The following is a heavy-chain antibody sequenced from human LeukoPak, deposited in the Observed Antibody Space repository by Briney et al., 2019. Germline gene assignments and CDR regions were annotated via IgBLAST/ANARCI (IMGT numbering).Heavy chain of an antibody. Sequence: SETLSLTCAVYGGSFSGYCWSWIRQPPGKGLEWIGEINHSGSTNYNPSLKSRVTISVDTSKNQFSLKLSSVTAADTAVYYCASTHYEYSSSSGTYYMDVWGKGTTVTVSS. CDR3: ASTHYEYSSSSGTYYMDV. V-gene: IGHV4-34*01. D-gene: IGHD6-6*01. CDR1: GGSFSGYC. CDR2: INHSGST. J-gene: IGHJ6*03.